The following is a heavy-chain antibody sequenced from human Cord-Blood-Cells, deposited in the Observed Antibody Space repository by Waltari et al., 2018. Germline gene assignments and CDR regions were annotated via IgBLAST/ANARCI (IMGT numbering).Heavy chain of an antibody. V-gene: IGHV1-69*04. D-gene: IGHD7-27*01. J-gene: IGHJ6*03. Sequence: QVQLVQSGAAVKKPGSSVKVPCKAAGGTFSSYAISWFRQAPGQGLEWMGGIIPILGIANYAQKFQGRVTITADESTSTAYMELSSLRSEDTAVYYCARVLGIPDYYYYMDVWGKGTTVTVSS. CDR3: ARVLGIPDYYYYMDV. CDR1: GGTFSSYA. CDR2: IIPILGIA.